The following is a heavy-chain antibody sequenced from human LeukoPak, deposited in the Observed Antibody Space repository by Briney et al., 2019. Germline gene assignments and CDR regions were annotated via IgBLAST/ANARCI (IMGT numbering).Heavy chain of an antibody. CDR2: IHYNGST. J-gene: IGHJ6*03. Sequence: SETLSLTCTVSGGSISDSRHYWGWIRQPPGKGLEWIGSIHYNGSTYHNPSLRSRFTISVDTSKNQFSLKLISVTAADTAVYYCARPLYYYYYMDVWGKGTTVTVSS. CDR1: GGSISDSRHY. CDR3: ARPLYYYYYMDV. V-gene: IGHV4-39*01.